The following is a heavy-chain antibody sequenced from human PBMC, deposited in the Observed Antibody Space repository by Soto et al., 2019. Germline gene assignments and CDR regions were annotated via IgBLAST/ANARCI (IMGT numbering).Heavy chain of an antibody. CDR2: IYSSGTT. Sequence: SETLSLTCTVSGGSISSGGYSWNWIRQHPGKGLEWIGYIYSSGTTYYNPSLRRRLTISIDTSQNLFSLKLSSVTAADTAVYFCAREEAVRLERRFDSWGQGTLVTVSS. CDR3: AREEAVRLERRFDS. V-gene: IGHV4-31*03. J-gene: IGHJ5*01. D-gene: IGHD6-6*01. CDR1: GGSISSGGYS.